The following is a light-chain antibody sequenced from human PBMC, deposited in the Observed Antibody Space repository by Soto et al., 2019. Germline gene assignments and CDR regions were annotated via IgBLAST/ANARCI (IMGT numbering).Light chain of an antibody. CDR3: SSYTSSSTDV. Sequence: QSVLTQPASVSGSPGQSITISCNGTSSDVGGYNYVSWYQQHPGKAPKLMIYEVSNRPSGVSNRFSGSKSGNTASLTISGLQAEDEADYYCSSYTSSSTDVFGTGTKLTVL. CDR1: SSDVGGYNY. CDR2: EVS. J-gene: IGLJ1*01. V-gene: IGLV2-14*01.